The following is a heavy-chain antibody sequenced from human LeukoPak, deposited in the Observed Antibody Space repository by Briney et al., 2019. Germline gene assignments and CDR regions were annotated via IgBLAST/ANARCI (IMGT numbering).Heavy chain of an antibody. V-gene: IGHV4-39*01. J-gene: IGHJ4*02. CDR1: GGSVTSASHY. D-gene: IGHD4-23*01. Sequence: SETLSLTCTVSGGSVTSASHYWAWIRQPPGKGLEWIGSIHYSGSSYYSPSLKSRLTISGDTSKSQFSLKLTFVTAADTAVYYCTRHHDYGDKIDYWGQGTLVTVSS. CDR2: IHYSGSS. CDR3: TRHHDYGDKIDY.